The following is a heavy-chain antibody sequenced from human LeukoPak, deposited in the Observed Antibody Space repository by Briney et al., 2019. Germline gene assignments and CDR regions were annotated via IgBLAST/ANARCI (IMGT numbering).Heavy chain of an antibody. CDR2: IRSKPNSYAT. Sequence: PGGSLRLSCAASGFTFSGSAMHWVRQASGKGLEWVSRIRSKPNSYATAYAASVKDRFTISRDDSKNMAYLQMNSLKTEDTAVYYCTRHREGYYYDSSGLDYWGQGTLVTVSS. D-gene: IGHD3-22*01. CDR3: TRHREGYYYDSSGLDY. V-gene: IGHV3-73*01. CDR1: GFTFSGSA. J-gene: IGHJ4*02.